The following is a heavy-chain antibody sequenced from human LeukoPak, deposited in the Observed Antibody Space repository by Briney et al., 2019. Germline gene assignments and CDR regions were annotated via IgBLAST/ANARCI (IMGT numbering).Heavy chain of an antibody. CDR2: IIPIFGTA. Sequence: SVKVSCKASGGTFSSYAISWVRQAPGQGPEWMGRIIPIFGTANYAQKFQGRVTITTDESTSTAYMELSSLRSEDTAVYYCARDKTIFGPPAWFDPWGQGTLVTVSS. D-gene: IGHD3-9*01. CDR3: ARDKTIFGPPAWFDP. CDR1: GGTFSSYA. J-gene: IGHJ5*02. V-gene: IGHV1-69*05.